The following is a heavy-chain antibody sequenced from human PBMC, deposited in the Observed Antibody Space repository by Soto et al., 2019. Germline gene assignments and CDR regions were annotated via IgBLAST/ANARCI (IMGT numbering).Heavy chain of an antibody. Sequence: PXGSLRLSCADYGFTFRSYGMHWVRQAPGKGLDWVALMSFDGSNKYYADSVRGRFTISSDNSKSTLYLQMDILRPEDTAVYYCAKEFGWELQLSHPYYNSGMDVWGQGTTVTVSS. V-gene: IGHV3-30*18. CDR1: GFTFRSYG. CDR3: AKEFGWELQLSHPYYNSGMDV. CDR2: MSFDGSNK. J-gene: IGHJ6*02. D-gene: IGHD1-1*01.